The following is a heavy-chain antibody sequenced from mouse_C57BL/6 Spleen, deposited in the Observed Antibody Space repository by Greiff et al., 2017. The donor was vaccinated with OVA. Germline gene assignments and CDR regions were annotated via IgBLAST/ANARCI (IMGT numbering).Heavy chain of an antibody. Sequence: VKLVESGPELVKPGASVKISCKASGYAFSSSWMNWVKQRPGKGLEWIGRIYPGDGDTNYNGKFKGKATLTADKSSSTAYMQLSSLTSEDSAVYFCAREGLLRDYFDYWGQGTTLTVSS. CDR2: IYPGDGDT. J-gene: IGHJ2*01. CDR1: GYAFSSSW. D-gene: IGHD1-1*01. V-gene: IGHV1-82*01. CDR3: AREGLLRDYFDY.